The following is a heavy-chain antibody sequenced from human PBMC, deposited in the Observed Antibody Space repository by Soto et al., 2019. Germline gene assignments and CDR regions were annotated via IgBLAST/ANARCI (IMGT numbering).Heavy chain of an antibody. D-gene: IGHD6-13*01. J-gene: IGHJ5*02. CDR2: INWNGGST. V-gene: IGHV3-20*01. CDR3: ARDLQQLGANWFDP. CDR1: GFTFDDYG. Sequence: GGSLRLSCAASGFTFDDYGMSWVRQAPGKGLEWVSGINWNGGSTGYADSVKGRFTISRDNAKNSPYLQMNSLRAEDTALYHCARDLQQLGANWFDPWGQGTLVTVSS.